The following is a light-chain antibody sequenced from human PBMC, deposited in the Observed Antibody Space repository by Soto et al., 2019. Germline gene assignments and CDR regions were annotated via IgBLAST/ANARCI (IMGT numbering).Light chain of an antibody. CDR3: QQLNAYPIT. Sequence: IQLTQSPSSLSASVGDRVTITCRACQAISSHLAWYQQEPGKAPKLLIYAASTLQSGVPSRFSGSGFGTDFTLTISSLQPEDFATYYCQQLNAYPITFGQGTRLEIK. CDR2: AAS. J-gene: IGKJ5*01. CDR1: QAISSH. V-gene: IGKV1-9*01.